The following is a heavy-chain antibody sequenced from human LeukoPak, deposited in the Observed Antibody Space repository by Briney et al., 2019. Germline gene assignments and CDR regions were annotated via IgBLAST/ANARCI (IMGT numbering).Heavy chain of an antibody. CDR2: IIPIFGTA. J-gene: IGHJ3*02. V-gene: IGHV1-69*13. Sequence: GASVKVSCKASGGTFSSYAISWVRQAPGQGLEWMGGIIPIFGTANYAQKFQGRVTITADESTSTAYMELSSLRSEDTAVYYCARVGSYYDSSGYYPGGAFDIWGQGTMVTVSS. CDR3: ARVGSYYDSSGYYPGGAFDI. D-gene: IGHD3-22*01. CDR1: GGTFSSYA.